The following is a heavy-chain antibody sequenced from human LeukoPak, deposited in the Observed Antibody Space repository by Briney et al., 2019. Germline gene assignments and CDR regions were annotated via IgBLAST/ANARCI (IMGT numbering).Heavy chain of an antibody. Sequence: GGSLRLSCAASGFIFDDYGMSWVRQAPGTGLEWVSGINWNGGRTGYADSVKGRFTISRDNAKNSLYLQMNSLRAEDTAVYYCARSPARGVPAAIDDAFDIWGQGTMVTVSS. V-gene: IGHV3-20*04. CDR1: GFIFDDYG. D-gene: IGHD2-2*01. CDR2: INWNGGRT. J-gene: IGHJ3*02. CDR3: ARSPARGVPAAIDDAFDI.